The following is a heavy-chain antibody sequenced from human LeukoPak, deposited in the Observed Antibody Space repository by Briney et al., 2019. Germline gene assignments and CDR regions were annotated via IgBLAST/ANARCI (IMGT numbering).Heavy chain of an antibody. J-gene: IGHJ5*02. CDR3: AREIVPVGTMVRGVKGFDP. Sequence: PGGSLRLSCAASGFTFSSYAMSWVRQAPGKGLEWVSYISSSSSYTDYADSVKGRFTISRDNAKNSLYLQMNSLRAEDTAVYYCAREIVPVGTMVRGVKGFDPWGQGTLVTVSS. D-gene: IGHD3-10*01. V-gene: IGHV3-21*05. CDR1: GFTFSSYA. CDR2: ISSSSSYT.